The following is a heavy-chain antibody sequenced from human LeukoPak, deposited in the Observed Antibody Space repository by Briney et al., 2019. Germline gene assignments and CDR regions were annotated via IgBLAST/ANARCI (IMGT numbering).Heavy chain of an antibody. D-gene: IGHD6-13*01. J-gene: IGHJ5*02. CDR2: IYYSGST. Sequence: SETLSLTCTVSGDSIISYYWSWIRQPPGKGLEWVGYIYYSGSTNYNPSLKSRVTMSVDTSMNQFSLKLRYVTAADTAVYYCAGGPTSSCFPGLAPWGQGTLVTVSS. CDR1: GDSIISYY. CDR3: AGGPTSSCFPGLAP. V-gene: IGHV4-59*01.